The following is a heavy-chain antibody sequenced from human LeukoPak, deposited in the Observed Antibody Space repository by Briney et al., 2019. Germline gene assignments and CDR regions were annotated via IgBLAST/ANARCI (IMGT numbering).Heavy chain of an antibody. CDR3: ARDDSGGSFFDY. Sequence: ASVKVSCKASGGTFSSYAISWVRQAPGQGLEWIGGIIPIFGTANYAQKFQGRVTITADKSTSTAYMELSSLRSEDTAVYYCARDDSGGSFFDYWGQGTLVTVSS. CDR2: IIPIFGTA. J-gene: IGHJ4*02. D-gene: IGHD2-15*01. CDR1: GGTFSSYA. V-gene: IGHV1-69*06.